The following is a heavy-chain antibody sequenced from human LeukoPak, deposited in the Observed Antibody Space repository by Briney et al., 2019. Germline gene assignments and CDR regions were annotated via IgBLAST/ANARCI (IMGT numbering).Heavy chain of an antibody. Sequence: ASVKVSCKASGYPFIAYYMHWLRQAPGQGFEWMGWINPNSGITNYAQNFKGRVTMTRDTTIGTAYMELTRLRSDDTAFYYCARGTTGGYQRGDAFDVWAKGQWSPFPQ. V-gene: IGHV1-2*02. D-gene: IGHD5-12*01. CDR2: INPNSGIT. J-gene: IGHJ3*01. CDR1: GYPFIAYY. CDR3: ARGTTGGYQRGDAFDV.